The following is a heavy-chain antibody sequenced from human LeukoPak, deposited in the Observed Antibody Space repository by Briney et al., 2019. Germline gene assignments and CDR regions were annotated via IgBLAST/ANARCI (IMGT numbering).Heavy chain of an antibody. Sequence: PSETLSLTCTVSGGSISSYYWSWIRQPPGKGLEWIGYIYYSGSTNYNPSLKSRVTISVDTSKNQFSQKLSSVTAADTAVYYCARAWDYYGSFDYWGQGTLVTVSS. CDR1: GGSISSYY. J-gene: IGHJ4*02. CDR2: IYYSGST. CDR3: ARAWDYYGSFDY. D-gene: IGHD4-17*01. V-gene: IGHV4-59*01.